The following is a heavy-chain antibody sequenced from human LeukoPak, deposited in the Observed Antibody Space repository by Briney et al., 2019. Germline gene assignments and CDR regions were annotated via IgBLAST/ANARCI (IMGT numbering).Heavy chain of an antibody. CDR3: ARAGNYDSSGPPVWYFDY. V-gene: IGHV4-34*01. Sequence: SETLSLTCAVYGGSFSGYYWSWIRQPPGKGLEWIGEINHSGSTNYNPSLSSRVTISVDTSKNQFSLKLSSVTAADTAVYYCARAGNYDSSGPPVWYFDYWGQGALVTVSP. J-gene: IGHJ4*02. D-gene: IGHD3-22*01. CDR1: GGSFSGYY. CDR2: INHSGST.